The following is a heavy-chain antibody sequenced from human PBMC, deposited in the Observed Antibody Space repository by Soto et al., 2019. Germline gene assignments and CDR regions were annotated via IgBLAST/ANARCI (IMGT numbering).Heavy chain of an antibody. J-gene: IGHJ6*02. CDR3: ARASLIAAAGKAVFDYYGMDV. CDR2: ISAYNGNT. CDR1: GYTFTSYG. V-gene: IGHV1-18*01. D-gene: IGHD6-13*01. Sequence: ASVKVSCKASGYTFTSYGISWVRQAPGQGLEWMGWISAYNGNTNYAQKLQGRVTMTTDTSTSTAYMELRSLRSDDTAVYYCARASLIAAAGKAVFDYYGMDVWGQGTTVTVSS.